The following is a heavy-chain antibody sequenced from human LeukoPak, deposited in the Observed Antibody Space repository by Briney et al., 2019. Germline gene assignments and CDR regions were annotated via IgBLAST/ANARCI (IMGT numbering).Heavy chain of an antibody. J-gene: IGHJ4*02. CDR1: GYTFNNNG. CDR3: ARDGQFGELSDY. D-gene: IGHD3-10*01. V-gene: IGHV1-18*01. Sequence: RASVKVSCKASGYTFNNNGISWVRQAPGQGLEWMGWISAYNGDTNYAQKLQGRVTMTTDTSTNTAYMEVRSLRSDDTAVYYCARDGQFGELSDYWGQGTLVTVSS. CDR2: ISAYNGDT.